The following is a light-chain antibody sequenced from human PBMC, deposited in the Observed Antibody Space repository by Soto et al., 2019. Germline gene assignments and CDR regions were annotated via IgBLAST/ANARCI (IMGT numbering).Light chain of an antibody. V-gene: IGKV1-5*03. CDR1: QTISSW. CDR2: KAS. J-gene: IGKJ1*01. Sequence: DIQMTQSPSTLSGSVGDRVTITCRASQTISSWLAWYQQKPGKAPKLLIYKASTLKSGVPSRFSGSGSGTEFTLTISTLQPDDFATYYGQHYNSYSEGFGQGAKVDIK. CDR3: QHYNSYSEG.